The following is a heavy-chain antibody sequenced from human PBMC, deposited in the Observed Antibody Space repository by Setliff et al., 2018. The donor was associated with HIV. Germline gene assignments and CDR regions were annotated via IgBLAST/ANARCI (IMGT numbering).Heavy chain of an antibody. J-gene: IGHJ4*02. CDR3: ARRGSYYGDFDY. CDR2: IYHRGGT. Sequence: SETLSLTCVVSGDSISSGSYWGWIRQPPGKGLEWIGSIYHRGGTYYNPSLKSRVTMSVDTSKDQFSLKLSSVTAADTAVYYCARRGSYYGDFDYWGQGTLVTVSS. CDR1: GDSISSGSY. D-gene: IGHD1-26*01. V-gene: IGHV4-38-2*01.